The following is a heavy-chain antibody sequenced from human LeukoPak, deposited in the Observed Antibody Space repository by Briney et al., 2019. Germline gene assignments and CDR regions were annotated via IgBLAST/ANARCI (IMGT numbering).Heavy chain of an antibody. V-gene: IGHV3-64D*06. D-gene: IGHD3-22*01. CDR1: GFTFSSYA. CDR2: ISSNGGST. CDR3: APSPYYYESSGYSA. J-gene: IGHJ5*02. Sequence: GSLRLSCSASGFTFSSYAMHWVRQAPGKGLEYVSAISSNGGSTYYADSVEGRFTISRDNSKNTLYLQMSSLRAEDTAVYYCAPSPYYYESSGYSAWGQGTLVTVSS.